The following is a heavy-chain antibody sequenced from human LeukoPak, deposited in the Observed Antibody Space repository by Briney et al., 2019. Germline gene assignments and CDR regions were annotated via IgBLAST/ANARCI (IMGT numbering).Heavy chain of an antibody. CDR1: GFTFSSYA. J-gene: IGHJ4*02. CDR2: ISGSGGST. V-gene: IGHV3-23*01. Sequence: GGSLRLSCAASGFTFSSYAMSWVRQAPGKGLEWVSAISGSGGSTYYADSVKGRSTISRDNSKNTLYLQMNSLRAEDTAVYYCAKGSRTYYYDSSGYYYEDYFDYWGQGTLVTVSS. CDR3: AKGSRTYYYDSSGYYYEDYFDY. D-gene: IGHD3-22*01.